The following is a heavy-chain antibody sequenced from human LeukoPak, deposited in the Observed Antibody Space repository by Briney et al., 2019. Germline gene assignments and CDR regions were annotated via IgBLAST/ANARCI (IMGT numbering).Heavy chain of an antibody. CDR2: IQYSGST. D-gene: IGHD3-10*01. V-gene: IGHV4-59*08. CDR1: GVSITTYH. Sequence: SETLSLTCTVSGVSITTYHWSWIRQPPGKGLEWIGYIQYSGSTDYNPSLKSRVTISVDTSKNQFSLKLTSVTAADTAVYYCARTLSGTWFDPWGQGTLVTVSS. J-gene: IGHJ5*02. CDR3: ARTLSGTWFDP.